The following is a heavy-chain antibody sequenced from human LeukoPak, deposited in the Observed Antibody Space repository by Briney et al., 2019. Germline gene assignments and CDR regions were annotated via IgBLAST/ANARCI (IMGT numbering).Heavy chain of an antibody. V-gene: IGHV1-2*02. D-gene: IGHD3-22*01. J-gene: IGHJ4*02. CDR1: GYTFTGYY. Sequence: AASVKVSCKASGYTFTGYYMHWVRQAPGQGLEWMGWINPNSGGTNYAQKFQGRVTMTRDTSISTAYMELSRLRSDDTAVYYCARSYYYDSSGYRSIDYWGQGTLVTVSS. CDR2: INPNSGGT. CDR3: ARSYYYDSSGYRSIDY.